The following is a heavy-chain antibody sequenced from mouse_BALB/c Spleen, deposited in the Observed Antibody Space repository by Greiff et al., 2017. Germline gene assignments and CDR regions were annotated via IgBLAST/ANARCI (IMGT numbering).Heavy chain of an antibody. CDR3: ARDHGDY. CDR2: ISNLAYSI. CDR1: GFTFSDYG. J-gene: IGHJ2*01. V-gene: IGHV5-15*02. Sequence: EVKLVESGGGLVQPGGSRKLSCAASGFTFSDYGMAWVRQAPGKGPEWVAFISNLAYSIYYADTVTGRFTISRENAKNTLYLEMSSLRSEDTAMYYCARDHGDYWGQGTTLTVSS.